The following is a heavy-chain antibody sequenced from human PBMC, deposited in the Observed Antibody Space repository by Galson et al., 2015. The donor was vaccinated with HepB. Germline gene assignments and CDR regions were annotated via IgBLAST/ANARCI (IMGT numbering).Heavy chain of an antibody. V-gene: IGHV4-34*01. J-gene: IGHJ4*02. D-gene: IGHD2-15*01. Sequence: LTCGVFGGSFSGLYWTWIRQSPGKGLEWIGEINHIGGTNYNPSLKSRVTLSVDTSRKQFSLKLRSLSAADTAVYFCARRGGSRLTATFDYWGQGVLVTVTS. CDR3: ARRGGSRLTATFDY. CDR2: INHIGGT. CDR1: GGSFSGLY.